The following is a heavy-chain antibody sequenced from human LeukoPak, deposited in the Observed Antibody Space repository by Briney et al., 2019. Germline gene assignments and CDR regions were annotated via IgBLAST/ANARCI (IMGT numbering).Heavy chain of an antibody. J-gene: IGHJ3*01. Sequence: PSETLSLTCAVYGGSFSGYYWSWIRQPPGKGLEWIGEINHSGSSNYNPSLKSQVTISVDTSKIQFSLKLSSVTAADTAVYYCARLLAVYAFDFWGQGTMVTVSS. CDR3: ARLLAVYAFDF. V-gene: IGHV4-34*01. CDR2: INHSGSS. CDR1: GGSFSGYY. D-gene: IGHD6-19*01.